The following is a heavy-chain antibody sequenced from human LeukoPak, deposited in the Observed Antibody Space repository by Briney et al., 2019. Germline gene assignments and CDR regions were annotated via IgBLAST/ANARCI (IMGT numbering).Heavy chain of an antibody. V-gene: IGHV5-51*01. Sequence: GEPLQISCKGSGYGFTSYWIGWVRQMPGKGLEWMGIIYPDDSDTRYSPSFQGQVTISADKSISTAYLQWSSLKASDTAMYYCARQQGPISEIDSWGQGTLVTVSS. CDR1: GYGFTSYW. CDR2: IYPDDSDT. J-gene: IGHJ4*02. D-gene: IGHD2-2*02. CDR3: ARQQGPISEIDS.